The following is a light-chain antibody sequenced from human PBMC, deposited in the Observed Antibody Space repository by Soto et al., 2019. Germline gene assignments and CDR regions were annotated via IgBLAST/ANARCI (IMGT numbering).Light chain of an antibody. V-gene: IGKV3-20*01. Sequence: EIVLTQSPGTLSLSPGERATLSCRASQSISSNYLAWYQQKPGQAPRLLIYGASSRATGIPDRFSGSGSGTDFTLTISRLEPEDFAVYYCRQYATSPGVTFGGGTKVEIK. J-gene: IGKJ4*01. CDR1: QSISSNY. CDR3: RQYATSPGVT. CDR2: GAS.